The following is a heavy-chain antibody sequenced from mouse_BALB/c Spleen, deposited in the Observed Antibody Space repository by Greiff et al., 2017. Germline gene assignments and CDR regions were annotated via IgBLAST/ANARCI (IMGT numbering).Heavy chain of an antibody. Sequence: EVQLQQSGPELVKPGASVKIPCKASGYTFTDYNMDWVKQSHGKSLEWIGDINPNNGGTIYNQKFKGKATLTVDKSSSTAYMELRSLTSEDTAVYYCASRSYYGYNGYFDVWGAGTTVTVSS. CDR2: INPNNGGT. CDR3: ASRSYYGYNGYFDV. V-gene: IGHV1-18*01. CDR1: GYTFTDYN. J-gene: IGHJ1*01. D-gene: IGHD1-2*01.